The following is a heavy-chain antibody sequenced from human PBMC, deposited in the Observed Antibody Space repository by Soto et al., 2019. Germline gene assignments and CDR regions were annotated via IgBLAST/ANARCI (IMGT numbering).Heavy chain of an antibody. J-gene: IGHJ4*02. D-gene: IGHD2-2*01. CDR3: ARDRDVVVPAAIGY. CDR1: GYTFTSYA. V-gene: IGHV1-3*01. Sequence: ASVKVSCKASGYTFTSYAMHWVRQAPGQRLEWMGWINAGNGNTKYSQKFQGRVTITRDTSASTAYMELSSLRSEDTAVYYCARDRDVVVPAAIGYWGQGTLVTVSS. CDR2: INAGNGNT.